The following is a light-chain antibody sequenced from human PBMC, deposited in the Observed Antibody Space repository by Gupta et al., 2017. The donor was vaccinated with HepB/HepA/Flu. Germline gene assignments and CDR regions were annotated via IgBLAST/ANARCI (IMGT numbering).Light chain of an antibody. CDR2: DVT. Sequence: ALSQPASVAGDPGPATTISCHGSHSDIGGYNYVSWYQQHPGKAPDLIISDVTNRPSGVSNRFSGSKSGNTASLTISGLQAEDEADYFCSSYSTSSTPYVFGTGTKVTVL. CDR1: HSDIGGYNY. J-gene: IGLJ1*01. CDR3: SSYSTSSTPYV. V-gene: IGLV2-14*03.